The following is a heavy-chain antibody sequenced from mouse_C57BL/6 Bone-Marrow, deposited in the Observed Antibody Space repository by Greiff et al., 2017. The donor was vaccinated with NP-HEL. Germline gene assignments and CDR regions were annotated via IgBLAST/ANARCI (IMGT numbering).Heavy chain of an antibody. CDR1: GYSITSAY. Sequence: EVKLQESGPGLAKPSQTLSLTCSVTGYSITSAYWNWIRKFPGNKLEYMGYISYSGSTYYNPSPKSRISITLDTSKNQYYLQLNSMTTEDTATYYCARYYNYYAMDYWGQGTSVTVSS. J-gene: IGHJ4*01. D-gene: IGHD2-12*01. CDR2: ISYSGST. CDR3: ARYYNYYAMDY. V-gene: IGHV3-8*01.